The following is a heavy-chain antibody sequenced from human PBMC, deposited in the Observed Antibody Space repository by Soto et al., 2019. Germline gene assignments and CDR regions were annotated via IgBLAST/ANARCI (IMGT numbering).Heavy chain of an antibody. CDR1: GYSFTSYW. J-gene: IGHJ4*02. D-gene: IGHD3-22*01. V-gene: IGHV5-51*03. Sequence: PGESLKISCKGSGYSFTSYWIGWVRQMPGKGLEWMGIIYPGDSDTRYSPSFQGQVTISADKSISTAYLQWSSLKASDTAMYYCARLRDDSSGYHDHFFDYWGKGTMVTVSS. CDR3: ARLRDDSSGYHDHFFDY. CDR2: IYPGDSDT.